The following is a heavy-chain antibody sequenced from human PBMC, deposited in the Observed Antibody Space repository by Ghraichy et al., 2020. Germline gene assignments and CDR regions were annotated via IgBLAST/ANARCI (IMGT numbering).Heavy chain of an antibody. Sequence: GGSLRLSCAASGFTLSSYSMSWVRQAPGKGPEWVSYISSNSRSIYYADSVKGRFTISRDNAKNSLYLQMNSLRDEDTAVYYCVRDRVYQLPHWFGPWGQGTLVTVSS. J-gene: IGHJ5*02. CDR3: VRDRVYQLPHWFGP. CDR2: ISSNSRSI. V-gene: IGHV3-48*02. D-gene: IGHD2-2*01. CDR1: GFTLSSYS.